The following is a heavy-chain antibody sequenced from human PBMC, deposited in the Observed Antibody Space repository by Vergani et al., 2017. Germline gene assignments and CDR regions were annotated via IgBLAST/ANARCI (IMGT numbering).Heavy chain of an antibody. V-gene: IGHV4-34*01. D-gene: IGHD4-11*01. J-gene: IGHJ6*03. CDR2: IDHTGRP. CDR3: ARVNTETNGHLYYYYYMDV. CDR1: GGSFTSYH. Sequence: QVQLQQWGGGLLKPSETLSLTCVVNGGSFTSYHWTWIRQSPGEGLEWVGDIDHTGRPDYNPSLKSRLTMSVGKSQNQFSLTVNSVTATDTAIYFCARVNTETNGHLYYYYYMDVWGQGTAVTVS.